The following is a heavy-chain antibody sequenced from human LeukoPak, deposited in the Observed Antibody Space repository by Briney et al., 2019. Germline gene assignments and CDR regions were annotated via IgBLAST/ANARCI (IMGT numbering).Heavy chain of an antibody. J-gene: IGHJ6*02. CDR3: ASPDCGGDCYSYYYYGMDV. V-gene: IGHV4-31*03. D-gene: IGHD2-21*02. CDR2: IYYSGST. Sequence: SETLSLTCTVSGGSISSGGYYWSWIRQHPGKGLEWIGYIYYSGSTYYNPSLKSRVTISVDTSKNQFSLKLSSVTAADTAVYYCASPDCGGDCYSYYYYGMDVWGQGTTVTVSS. CDR1: GGSISSGGYY.